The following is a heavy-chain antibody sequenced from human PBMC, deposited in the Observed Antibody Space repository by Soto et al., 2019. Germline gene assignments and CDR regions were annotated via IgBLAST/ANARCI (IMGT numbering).Heavy chain of an antibody. CDR3: VASLAASGLNWLDP. CDR1: GGSISEKY. J-gene: IGHJ5*02. V-gene: IGHV4-4*07. CDR2: IFANGHT. D-gene: IGHD6-13*01. Sequence: ETLSLTCIFSGGSISEKYWNWVRQPPGKGLEWIGLIFANGHTDYNPSLKSRVTMSVDASKNQFSLRLTSMTAADTAVYYCVASLAASGLNWLDPWGRGTLVTVSS.